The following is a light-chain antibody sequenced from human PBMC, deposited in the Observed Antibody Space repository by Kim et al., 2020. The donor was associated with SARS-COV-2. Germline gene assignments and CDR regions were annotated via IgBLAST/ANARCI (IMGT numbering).Light chain of an antibody. V-gene: IGLV1-44*01. CDR1: STNIGINV. CDR2: DNS. CDR3: ATWDDSLHGVV. J-gene: IGLJ2*01. Sequence: GPKVATSCSGGSTNIGINVVNWYQQLPGTAPKLLMFDNSQRPSGVPDRFSGSKSGTSASLAISGLQSEDEADYYCATWDDSLHGVVFGGGTQLTVL.